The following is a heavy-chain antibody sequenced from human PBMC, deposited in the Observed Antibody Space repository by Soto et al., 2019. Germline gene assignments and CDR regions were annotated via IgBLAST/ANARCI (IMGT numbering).Heavy chain of an antibody. CDR1: GYTFSAHD. J-gene: IGHJ4*02. D-gene: IGHD1-1*01. CDR3: ARVGGNWNDDYFDY. V-gene: IGHV1-8*01. CDR2: MNPNSGDT. Sequence: QVQLVQSGAEVKKPGASVKVSCKASGYTFSAHDINWVRQASGQGPEWLGWMNPNSGDTGYAQNFQGRVTMTRETSKRTAYMELSSLRSEDTAVYYCARVGGNWNDDYFDYWGQGTLVTVSS.